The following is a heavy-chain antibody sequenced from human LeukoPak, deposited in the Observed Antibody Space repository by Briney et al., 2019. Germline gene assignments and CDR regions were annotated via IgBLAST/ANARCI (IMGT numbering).Heavy chain of an antibody. CDR3: ARSGLPYYDFWSGSNRGFDP. V-gene: IGHV4-34*01. J-gene: IGHJ5*02. CDR1: GGSFSGYY. D-gene: IGHD3-3*01. CDR2: INHSGST. Sequence: SETLSLTCAVYGGSFSGYYWSWIRQPPGKGLEWIGEINHSGSTNYNPSLKSRVTISVDTSKNQFSPKLSSVTAADTAVYYCARSGLPYYDFWSGSNRGFDPWGQGTLVTVSS.